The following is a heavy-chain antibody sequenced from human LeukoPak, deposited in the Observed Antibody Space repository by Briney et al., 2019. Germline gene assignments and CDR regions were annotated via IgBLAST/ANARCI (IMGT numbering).Heavy chain of an antibody. CDR2: IKEDGSEK. J-gene: IGHJ4*02. CDR1: GFAFSNFW. Sequence: PGGSLRLSWTASGFAFSNFWMSWVRQALGKGLEWVANIKEDGSEKYYVDSVKGRFTISRDNAKNSLYLQMNGLRAEDTAVYYCARVPTSGYGNEYWGQGTLVTVSS. CDR3: ARVPTSGYGNEY. D-gene: IGHD5-12*01. V-gene: IGHV3-7*01.